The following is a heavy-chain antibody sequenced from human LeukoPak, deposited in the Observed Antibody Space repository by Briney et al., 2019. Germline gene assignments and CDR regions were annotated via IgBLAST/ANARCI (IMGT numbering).Heavy chain of an antibody. CDR1: GFIFSNYV. D-gene: IGHD5-12*01. Sequence: PGGSLRLSCAASGFIFSNYVMNWVRQTPGKGLEWVSYISSSTSTKYYADSVEGRFTISRDNAKNSLYLQISSLRAEDTAVYYCARAGSARNSGYDYWGQGTLVTVSS. V-gene: IGHV3-48*04. CDR2: ISSSTSTK. CDR3: ARAGSARNSGYDY. J-gene: IGHJ4*02.